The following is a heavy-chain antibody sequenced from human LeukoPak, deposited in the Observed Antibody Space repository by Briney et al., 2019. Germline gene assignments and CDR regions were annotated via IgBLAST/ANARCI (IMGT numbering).Heavy chain of an antibody. CDR2: IYYSGST. D-gene: IGHD6-13*01. J-gene: IGHJ4*02. V-gene: IGHV4-38-2*02. CDR1: GYSISSGYY. Sequence: SETLSLTCTVSGYSISSGYYWGWIRQPPGKGLEWIGSIYYSGSTYYNPSLKSRVTISVDTSKNQFSLKLSSVTAADTAVYYCARERGDSSSWLDYWGQGTLVTVSS. CDR3: ARERGDSSSWLDY.